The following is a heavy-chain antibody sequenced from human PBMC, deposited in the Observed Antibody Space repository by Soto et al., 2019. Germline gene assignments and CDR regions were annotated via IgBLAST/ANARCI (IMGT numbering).Heavy chain of an antibody. CDR2: IYYSGST. D-gene: IGHD5-12*01. J-gene: IGHJ4*02. Sequence: SETLSLTCTVSGGSISSYYWSWIRQPPGKGLEWIGYIYYSGSTNYNPSLKSRVTISVDTSKNQFSLKLSSVTATDTAMYYCARHRGGYNYADFDYWGQGTLVTVSS. V-gene: IGHV4-59*08. CDR1: GGSISSYY. CDR3: ARHRGGYNYADFDY.